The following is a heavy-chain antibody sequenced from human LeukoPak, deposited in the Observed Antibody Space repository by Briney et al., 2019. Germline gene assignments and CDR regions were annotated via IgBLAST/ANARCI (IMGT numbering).Heavy chain of an antibody. D-gene: IGHD3-3*01. CDR2: ISGSGISK. V-gene: IGHV3-23*01. Sequence: GGSLRLSCAASGFIFSSYELTWVRQAPGKGLEWVSAISGSGISKYYADSVKGRFTISRDNSKNTLYLQMNSLRAEDTAVYYCAKGRAEWLFYDAFDIWGQGTMVTVSS. J-gene: IGHJ3*02. CDR3: AKGRAEWLFYDAFDI. CDR1: GFIFSSYE.